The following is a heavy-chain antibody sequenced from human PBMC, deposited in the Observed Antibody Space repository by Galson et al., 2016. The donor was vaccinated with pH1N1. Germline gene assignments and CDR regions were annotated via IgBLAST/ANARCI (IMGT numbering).Heavy chain of an antibody. V-gene: IGHV3-73*01. CDR3: TVVPAAYYYYYGMDV. Sequence: SLRLSCAASGFTFSGSAMHWVLQASGKGLEWVGRIRSKANSYATAYAASVKGRFTISRDDSKNTAYLQVNSLKTEDTAVYYCTVVPAAYYYYYGMDVWGQGTTVTVSS. CDR2: IRSKANSYAT. D-gene: IGHD2-2*01. J-gene: IGHJ6*02. CDR1: GFTFSGSA.